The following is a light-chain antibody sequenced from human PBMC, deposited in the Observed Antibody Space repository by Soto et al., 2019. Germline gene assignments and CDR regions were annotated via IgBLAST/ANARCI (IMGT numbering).Light chain of an antibody. J-gene: IGLJ1*01. Sequence: QSVLTQPASVSGSPGQSITISCTGTSSDIGGYYYVSWYQHHPGKAPKLIIYQVTNRPSGVSYRFSGSKSGNAASLTISGLQAEDESDYYCTSYSSSNTFYVFGAGTKFTVL. CDR2: QVT. CDR3: TSYSSSNTFYV. CDR1: SSDIGGYYY. V-gene: IGLV2-14*01.